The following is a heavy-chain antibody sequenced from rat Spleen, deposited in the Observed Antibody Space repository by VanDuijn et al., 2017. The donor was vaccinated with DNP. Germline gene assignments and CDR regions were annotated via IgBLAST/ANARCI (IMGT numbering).Heavy chain of an antibody. D-gene: IGHD4-3*01. CDR2: ISYDGGSA. CDR3: VRWYNSGYYFDY. CDR1: GFTFSDYN. V-gene: IGHV5-7*01. Sequence: EVQLVESGGGLIQPGRSLKLSCVASGFTFSDYNMAWVRQAPKKGLEWVATISYDGGSAHYGDSVKGRFTISRANVKSTLYLQMNSLRSEDMATYYCVRWYNSGYYFDYWGQGVMVTVSS. J-gene: IGHJ2*01.